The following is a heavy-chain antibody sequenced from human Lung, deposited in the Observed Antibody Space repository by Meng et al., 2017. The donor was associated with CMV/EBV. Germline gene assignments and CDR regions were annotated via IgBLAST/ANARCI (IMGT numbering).Heavy chain of an antibody. D-gene: IGHD3-9*01. CDR2: ISSSGRTA. V-gene: IGHV3-11*01. CDR1: GFTFSDYY. CDR3: AREAATVSYR. Sequence: GESLKISCTVSGFTFSDYYMNWIRQAPGKGLQWVSYISSSGRTAHYADSVKGRFTISRDNAKNSLFLQMNSLGAEDTAVYYCAREAATVSYRWGQGTLVTVSS. J-gene: IGHJ4*02.